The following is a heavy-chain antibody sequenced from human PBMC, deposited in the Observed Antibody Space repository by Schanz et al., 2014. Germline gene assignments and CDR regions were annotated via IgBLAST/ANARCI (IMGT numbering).Heavy chain of an antibody. CDR2: IIPILDKT. CDR3: ANVHRTLQIAMETCRKHPPMDV. Sequence: CKASGGTFSSSTLTCVRQSPVQGLEWMGRIIPILDKTNYAQKFQGRVTMTADKSTSTVYIEVRGLRSEDTALYYCANVHRTLQIAMETCRKHPPMDV. D-gene: IGHD4-4*01. J-gene: IGHJ6*03. V-gene: IGHV1-69*02. CDR1: GGTFSSST.